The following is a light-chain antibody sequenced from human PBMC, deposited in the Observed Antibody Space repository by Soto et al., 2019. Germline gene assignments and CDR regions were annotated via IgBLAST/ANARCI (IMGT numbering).Light chain of an antibody. Sequence: EIVLTQSPGTLSLSPVERATLSCRASQSISSNYLAWYQQKPGQAPRLLIYGASSRATGIPDRFSGSGSGTDFTLTISRLEPEDFAVYYCQQYGSSPPYTFGQGTKLEIK. CDR2: GAS. CDR3: QQYGSSPPYT. J-gene: IGKJ2*01. CDR1: QSISSNY. V-gene: IGKV3-20*01.